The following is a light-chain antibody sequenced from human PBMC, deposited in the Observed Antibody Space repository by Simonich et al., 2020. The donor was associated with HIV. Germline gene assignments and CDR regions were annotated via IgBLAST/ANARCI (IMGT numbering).Light chain of an antibody. CDR1: QSISSW. V-gene: IGKV1-5*03. Sequence: TLSASVGDRVTITCRASQSISSWLAWYQQKPGKAPNLLIYKASSLERGVPSRFSGSGSGTQFTLTISSLQPDDFATYYCQQYNSYPFTFGQGTKLEIK. J-gene: IGKJ2*01. CDR3: QQYNSYPFT. CDR2: KAS.